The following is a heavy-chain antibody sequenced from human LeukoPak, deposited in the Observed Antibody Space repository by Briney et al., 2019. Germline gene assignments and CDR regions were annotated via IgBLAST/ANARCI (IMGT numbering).Heavy chain of an antibody. CDR1: GYTFTIYY. J-gene: IGHJ4*02. D-gene: IGHD3-16*01. CDR3: AREESDDYFDY. V-gene: IGHV1-46*01. Sequence: ASVKVSCKTSGYTFTIYYMHWVRQAPGHGLELRVIINPISGARDYAQKYQGRVTLIRYRSASTVYMELSSLRSEGTAMYYCAREESDDYFDYWGQGTLVTVSS. CDR2: INPISGAR.